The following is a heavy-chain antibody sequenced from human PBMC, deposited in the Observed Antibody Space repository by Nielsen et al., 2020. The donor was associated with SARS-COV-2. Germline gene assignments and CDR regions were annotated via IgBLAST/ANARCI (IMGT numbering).Heavy chain of an antibody. CDR2: ISYDGSNK. CDR3: ARAVEDSVGATVAFDI. D-gene: IGHD1-26*01. V-gene: IGHV3-30-3*01. J-gene: IGHJ3*02. CDR1: GFTFSSYA. Sequence: GGSLRLSCAASGFTFSSYAMHWVRQAPGKGLEWVAVISYDGSNKYYADSVKGRFTISRDNSKNTLYLQMNSLRAEDTAVYYCARAVEDSVGATVAFDIWGQGTMVTVSS.